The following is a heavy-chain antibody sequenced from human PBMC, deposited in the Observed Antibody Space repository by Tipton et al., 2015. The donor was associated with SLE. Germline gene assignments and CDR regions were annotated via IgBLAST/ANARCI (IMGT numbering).Heavy chain of an antibody. CDR1: GGSMTGSY. J-gene: IGHJ4*02. D-gene: IGHD1-26*01. CDR2: IFNHVTT. CDR3: ARGEWELYFDY. V-gene: IGHV4-59*01. Sequence: TLSLTCSVSGGSMTGSYWSWVRQPPGKGLEWIGYIFNHVTTGYNPSLKSRVTTSFDRSKNQFSLNLNSVTAADTAVYYCARGEWELYFDYWGQGTLVTVSS.